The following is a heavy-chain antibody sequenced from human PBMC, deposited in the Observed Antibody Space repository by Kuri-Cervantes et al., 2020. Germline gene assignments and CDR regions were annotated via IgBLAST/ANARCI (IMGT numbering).Heavy chain of an antibody. J-gene: IGHJ4*02. CDR1: GGSFSGYY. Sequence: GSLRLSCAVYGGSFSGYYWSWIRQPPGKGLEWIGEINHSGSTNYNPSLKSRVTISVDTSKNQFSLKLSSVTAADTAVYYCARGRRTTGGGDYWGQGTLVTVSS. V-gene: IGHV4-34*01. CDR3: ARGRRTTGGGDY. D-gene: IGHD2/OR15-2a*01. CDR2: INHSGST.